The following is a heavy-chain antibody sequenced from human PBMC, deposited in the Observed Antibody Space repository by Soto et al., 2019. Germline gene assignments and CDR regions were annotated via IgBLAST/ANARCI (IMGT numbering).Heavy chain of an antibody. V-gene: IGHV4-39*01. CDR2: IYYTGST. J-gene: IGHJ4*02. D-gene: IGHD3-22*01. Sequence: QLQLQESGPGLVKPSKTLSLTCTVSGGSITSSSYYWGWIRQPPGKGLEWIGSIYYTGSTYYNPSLKSRVTISVDTSKNQFSLKLRSVTAADTAVYYCMLGSGWKDFDYWGQGTLVTVSS. CDR3: MLGSGWKDFDY. CDR1: GGSITSSSYY.